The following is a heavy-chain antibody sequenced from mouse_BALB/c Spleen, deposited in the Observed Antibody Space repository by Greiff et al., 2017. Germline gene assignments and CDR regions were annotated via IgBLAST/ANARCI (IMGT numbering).Heavy chain of an antibody. CDR3: ARWTTVVAFDY. D-gene: IGHD1-1*01. J-gene: IGHJ2*01. CDR2: ISSGGSYT. CDR1: GFTFSSYA. V-gene: IGHV5-9-3*01. Sequence: EVKLVESGGGLVKPGGSLKLSCAASGFTFSSYAMSWVRQTPEKRLEWVATISSGGSYTYYPDSVKGRFTISRDNAKNTLYLQMSSLRSEDTAMYYCARWTTVVAFDYWGQGTTLTVSS.